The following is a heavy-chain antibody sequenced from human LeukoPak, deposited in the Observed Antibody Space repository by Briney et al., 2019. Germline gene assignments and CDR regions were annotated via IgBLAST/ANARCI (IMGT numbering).Heavy chain of an antibody. V-gene: IGHV1-2*02. J-gene: IGHJ4*02. Sequence: GASVKVSCKASGYTFTGYYMHWVRQAAGQGLEWMGWINPKSGGTNYAQKFQDRVTTTRDTSISTAYMELSRLRSDDRAVYYCARLLLRFLDYWGQGTLVTVSS. CDR3: ARLLLRFLDY. CDR1: GYTFTGYY. CDR2: INPKSGGT. D-gene: IGHD3-3*01.